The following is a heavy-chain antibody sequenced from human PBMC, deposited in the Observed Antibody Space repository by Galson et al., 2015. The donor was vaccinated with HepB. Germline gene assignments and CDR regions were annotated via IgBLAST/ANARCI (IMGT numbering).Heavy chain of an antibody. J-gene: IGHJ4*02. V-gene: IGHV1-24*01. D-gene: IGHD3-22*01. CDR1: GSALSDLA. CDR2: LDPEDGET. Sequence: SVKVSCKVSGSALSDLALHWVRQAPGNGPEWMGGLDPEDGETTYAQKFQGRVTMTEDTSTDTAYMELSSLRSEDTALYFCATAGDYYDNSAFDYWGQGTVVTVSS. CDR3: ATAGDYYDNSAFDY.